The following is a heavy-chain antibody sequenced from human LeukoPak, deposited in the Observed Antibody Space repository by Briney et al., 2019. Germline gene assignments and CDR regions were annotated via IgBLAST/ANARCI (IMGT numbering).Heavy chain of an antibody. J-gene: IGHJ1*01. CDR1: GFTFSSYG. Sequence: QPGGSLRLSCAASGFTFSSYGMPWVRQAPGKGLEWVAFIRYDGSNKYYADSVKGRFTISRDNSKNTLYLQMHSLRVEDTAVYYCAKAKKGYFQHWGQGTLVTVSS. V-gene: IGHV3-30*02. CDR3: AKAKKGYFQH. CDR2: IRYDGSNK.